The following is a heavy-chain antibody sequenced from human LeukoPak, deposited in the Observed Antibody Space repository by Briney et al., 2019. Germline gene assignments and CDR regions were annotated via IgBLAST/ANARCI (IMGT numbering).Heavy chain of an antibody. D-gene: IGHD2-2*01. J-gene: IGHJ4*02. Sequence: PGGSLRLSCAASGFTFSSYGMHWVRQAPGKGLEWVAVISYDGSNKCYADSVKGRFTISRDNSKNTLYLQMNSLRAEDTAVYYCAKDYAIVAVPAAILDYWGQGTLVTVSS. CDR1: GFTFSSYG. CDR3: AKDYAIVAVPAAILDY. CDR2: ISYDGSNK. V-gene: IGHV3-30*18.